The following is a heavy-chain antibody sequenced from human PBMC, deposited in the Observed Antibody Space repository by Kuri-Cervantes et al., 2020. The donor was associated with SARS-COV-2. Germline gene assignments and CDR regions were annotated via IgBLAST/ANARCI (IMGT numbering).Heavy chain of an antibody. D-gene: IGHD2-8*01. Sequence: GGSLRLSCAASGFTFNNYGMHWVRQAPGKGLEWVASTSYEGSNKHYADSVKGRFTISRDYSRDTLYLQMNSLRAEDTAIYYCAKSDGIFMIYATRAAFDHWGQGSLVTVSS. CDR1: GFTFNNYG. CDR3: AKSDGIFMIYATRAAFDH. V-gene: IGHV3-30*18. J-gene: IGHJ4*02. CDR2: TSYEGSNK.